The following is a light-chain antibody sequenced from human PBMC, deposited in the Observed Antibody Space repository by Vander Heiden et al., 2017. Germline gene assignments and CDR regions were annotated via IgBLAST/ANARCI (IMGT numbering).Light chain of an antibody. CDR3: QQYCSSRLT. V-gene: IGKV3-20*01. Sequence: EIVLTQSPGTLSLSPGERATLSCRASQSVSSSYLAWYQQKPGQAPRLLIYGASSRATGIPDRFSGSGSGTDFTLTMRRLEPEDFTVYYCQQYCSSRLTFGQGTKVEIK. J-gene: IGKJ1*01. CDR2: GAS. CDR1: QSVSSSY.